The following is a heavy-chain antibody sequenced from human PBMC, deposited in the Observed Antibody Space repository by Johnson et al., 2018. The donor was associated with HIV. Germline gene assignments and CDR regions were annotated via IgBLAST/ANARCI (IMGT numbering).Heavy chain of an antibody. CDR2: ISSSGSTI. V-gene: IGHV3-11*04. CDR3: AREGGQWLVLVDAFDI. CDR1: GFTFSDDY. D-gene: IGHD6-19*01. J-gene: IGHJ3*02. Sequence: QVQLVESGGGLVKPGGSLRFSCVASGFTFSDDYMSWIRQAPGKGLEWISYISSSGSTIYYVDSVKGRFTISRDNSKNTLYLQMNSLRAEDTAVYYCAREGGQWLVLVDAFDIWGQGTMVTVSS.